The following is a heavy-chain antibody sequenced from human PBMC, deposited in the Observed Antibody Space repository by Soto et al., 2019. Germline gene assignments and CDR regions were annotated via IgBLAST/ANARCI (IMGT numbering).Heavy chain of an antibody. D-gene: IGHD3-16*01. CDR1: GFTFSTYG. CDR3: VPRKGDPFT. J-gene: IGHJ4*02. V-gene: IGHV3-33*03. CDR2: ILTDGSDK. Sequence: PGGSLRLSCAASGFTFSTYGMRWVRQAPGKGLEWVASILTDGSDKKYVDSVKGRFTISRDNSKNTLSLQMNSLRVEDSAVYYCVPRKGDPFTWGPGTLVTVSS.